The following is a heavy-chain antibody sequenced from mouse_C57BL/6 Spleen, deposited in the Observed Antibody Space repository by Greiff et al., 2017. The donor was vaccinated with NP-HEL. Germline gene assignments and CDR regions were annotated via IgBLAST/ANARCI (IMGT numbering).Heavy chain of an antibody. J-gene: IGHJ1*03. D-gene: IGHD2-4*01. CDR1: GFTFSDYG. V-gene: IGHV5-17*01. Sequence: VHVKQSGGGLVKPGGSLKLSCAASGFTFSDYGMHWVRQAPEKGLEWVAYISSGSSTIYYADTVKGRFTISRDNAKNTLFLQMTSLRSEDTAMYYCARDYDYSHWYFDVWGTGTTVTVSS. CDR3: ARDYDYSHWYFDV. CDR2: ISSGSSTI.